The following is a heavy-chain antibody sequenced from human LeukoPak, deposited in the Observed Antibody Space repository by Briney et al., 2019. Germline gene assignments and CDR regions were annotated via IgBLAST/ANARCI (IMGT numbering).Heavy chain of an antibody. V-gene: IGHV3-11*04. Sequence: GGSLRLSCAASGFTFSDYYMTWPRQAPGKGLEWVSSISRGGNSIYYTDSVKGRFTISRDNAKNSLYLQMNSLRAEDTAVYYCARKYHGYAYAFDIWGQGTMVTVSS. CDR2: ISRGGNSI. D-gene: IGHD3-16*01. CDR1: GFTFSDYY. J-gene: IGHJ3*02. CDR3: ARKYHGYAYAFDI.